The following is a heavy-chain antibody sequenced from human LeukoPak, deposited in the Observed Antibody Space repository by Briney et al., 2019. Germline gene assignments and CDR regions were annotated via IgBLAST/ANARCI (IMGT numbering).Heavy chain of an antibody. D-gene: IGHD5-18*01. J-gene: IGHJ3*02. CDR1: GFTFSSYA. V-gene: IGHV3-23*01. CDR3: AKDERIQLWLGAWAFDI. CDR2: ISGSGGST. Sequence: GGSLRLSCAGSGFTFSSYAVHWVRQAPGKGLEWVSAISGSGGSTYYADSVKGRFTISRDNSKNTLYLQMNSLRAEDTAVYYCAKDERIQLWLGAWAFDIWGQGTMVTVSS.